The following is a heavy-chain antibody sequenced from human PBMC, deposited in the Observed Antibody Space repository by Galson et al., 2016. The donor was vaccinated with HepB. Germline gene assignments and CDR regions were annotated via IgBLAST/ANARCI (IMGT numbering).Heavy chain of an antibody. V-gene: IGHV3-15*01. CDR1: GFTFSNAW. D-gene: IGHD1-1*01. Sequence: SLRLSCAASGFTFSNAWMSWVRQAPGKGLEWVGRIKSKVDGGAADYAAPVKGRFTISRDDSKNTLYLQMNSLKTEDTAVYYCTTGGGNWALGMDVWGQGTTVTVSS. CDR3: TTGGGNWALGMDV. CDR2: IKSKVDGGAA. J-gene: IGHJ6*02.